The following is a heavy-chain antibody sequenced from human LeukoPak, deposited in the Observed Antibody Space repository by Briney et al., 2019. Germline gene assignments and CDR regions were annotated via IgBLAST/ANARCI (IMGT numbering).Heavy chain of an antibody. V-gene: IGHV4-39*01. D-gene: IGHD6-13*01. J-gene: IGHJ4*02. Sequence: PSETLSLTCTVSGGTISSSSYYWSWIRQPPGKGLEWLGSIYYSGSTYYNPSLKSRVTISVDTSKNQFSLKLTSVTAADTAVYYCARHKGLNHLVPMDYWGQGTLVTVSS. CDR2: IYYSGST. CDR1: GGTISSSSYY. CDR3: ARHKGLNHLVPMDY.